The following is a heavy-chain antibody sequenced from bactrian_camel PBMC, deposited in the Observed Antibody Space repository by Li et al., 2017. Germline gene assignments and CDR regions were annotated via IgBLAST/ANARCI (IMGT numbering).Heavy chain of an antibody. CDR2: NIDDDGET. CDR3: AADAGTGGGWCSLSQNYPY. V-gene: IGHV3S26*01. CDR1: TYTRRSYC. J-gene: IGHJ4*01. Sequence: HVQLVESGGGSVQAGGSLRLSCAASTYTRRSYCMAWFRQAPGKEREGVANIDDDGETTYADLVKGRFTISKDTSKNTLYLQMNNLKPEDTAMYYCAADAGTGGGWCSLSQNYPYWGRGTQVTVS. D-gene: IGHD1*01.